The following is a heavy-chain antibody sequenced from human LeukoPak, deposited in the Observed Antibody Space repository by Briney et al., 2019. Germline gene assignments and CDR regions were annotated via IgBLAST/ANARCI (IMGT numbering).Heavy chain of an antibody. D-gene: IGHD4-23*01. CDR2: IYYSGST. J-gene: IGHJ4*02. CDR1: GGSISSGGYY. V-gene: IGHV4-31*09. Sequence: SETLSLTCTVSGGSISSGGYYWSWIRQHPGKGLEWIGYIYYSGSTYYNPSLKSRVTMLLDKSKNQFFLKLNSVTAADTAVYYCARNGGNSDYDYWGQGTLVTVSA. CDR3: ARNGGNSDYDY.